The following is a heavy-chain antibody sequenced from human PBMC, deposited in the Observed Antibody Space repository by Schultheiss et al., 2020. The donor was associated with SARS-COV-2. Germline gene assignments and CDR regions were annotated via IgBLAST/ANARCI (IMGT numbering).Heavy chain of an antibody. CDR3: ARAPHIVVVPAAINY. D-gene: IGHD2-2*01. Sequence: GGSLRLSCAASGFTFSSYAMSWVRQAPGKGLEWVSYISSSGSTIYYADSVKGRFTISRDNAKNSLYLQMNSLRAEDTAVYYCARAPHIVVVPAAINYWGQGTLVTVSS. V-gene: IGHV3-48*03. CDR1: GFTFSSYA. CDR2: ISSSGSTI. J-gene: IGHJ4*02.